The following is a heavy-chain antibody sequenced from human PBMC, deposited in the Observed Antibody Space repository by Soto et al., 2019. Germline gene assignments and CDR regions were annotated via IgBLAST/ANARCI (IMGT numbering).Heavy chain of an antibody. Sequence: GGSLRLSCAASGFTFSSYSIHWVRQAPWKGLEYVSAISSNGVSTYYADSVKGRFTISRDNSKNTLYLQMGSLRAEDMAVYYCERSWSGSYRYTGIDSWGKAKLATVSS. CDR3: ERSWSGSYRYTGIDS. V-gene: IGHV3-64*02. J-gene: IGHJ4*02. CDR2: ISSNGVST. CDR1: GFTFSSYS. D-gene: IGHD3-16*02.